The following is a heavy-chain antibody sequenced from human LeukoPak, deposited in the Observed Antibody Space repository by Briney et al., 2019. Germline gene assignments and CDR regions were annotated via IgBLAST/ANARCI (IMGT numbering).Heavy chain of an antibody. J-gene: IGHJ5*02. CDR3: AREGGFGDNNWFDP. V-gene: IGHV3-7*01. CDR2: IKQDGSEK. Sequence: GGSLRLSCAASGFTFSSYSMNWVRQAPGKGLEWVANIKQDGSEKYYVDSVKGRFTISRDNAKNSLYLQMNSLRAEDTAVYYCAREGGFGDNNWFDPWGQGTLVTVSS. CDR1: GFTFSSYS. D-gene: IGHD3-10*01.